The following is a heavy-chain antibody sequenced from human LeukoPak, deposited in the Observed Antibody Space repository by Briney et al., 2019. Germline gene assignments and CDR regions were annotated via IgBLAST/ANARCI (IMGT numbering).Heavy chain of an antibody. Sequence: GGSLRLSCAASGFTFSSYAMHWVRQAPGKGLEWVAVISYDGSNKYYADSVKGRFTISRDNSKNTLYLQMNSLRAEHTAVYYCARDRITMVRGPFDYWGQGTLVTVSS. J-gene: IGHJ4*02. CDR1: GFTFSSYA. CDR3: ARDRITMVRGPFDY. CDR2: ISYDGSNK. D-gene: IGHD3-10*01. V-gene: IGHV3-30-3*01.